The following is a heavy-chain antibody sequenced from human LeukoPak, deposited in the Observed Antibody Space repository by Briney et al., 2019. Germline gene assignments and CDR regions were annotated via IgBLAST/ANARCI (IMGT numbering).Heavy chain of an antibody. CDR1: GFTFSSYS. D-gene: IGHD3-3*01. CDR2: INSDGIGT. J-gene: IGHJ4*02. Sequence: GGSLRLSCAASGFTFSSYSMNWVRQAPGKGLVWVSHINSDGIGTNYADSVKGRFTISRDNAKNTLYLEMNSLRAEDTAVFFCASGRWSDYLDYWGQGTLVTVSS. V-gene: IGHV3-74*01. CDR3: ASGRWSDYLDY.